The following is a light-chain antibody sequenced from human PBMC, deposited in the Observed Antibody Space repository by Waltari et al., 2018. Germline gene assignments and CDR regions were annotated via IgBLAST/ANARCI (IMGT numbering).Light chain of an antibody. V-gene: IGLV4-69*01. CDR1: SGHSSYA. Sequence: QLVLTQSPSASASLGASVKLTCTLSSGHSSYAIAWLQQQPEKGPRYLMNVSSDGSHSRGDVIPDRFSGSSSGTERYLSSSRLQYEDEADYYCQTWGTDTVVFGGGNKLTVL. CDR2: VSSDGSH. CDR3: QTWGTDTVV. J-gene: IGLJ2*01.